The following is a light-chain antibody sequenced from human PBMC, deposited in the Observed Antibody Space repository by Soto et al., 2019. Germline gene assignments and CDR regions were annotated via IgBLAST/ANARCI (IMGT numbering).Light chain of an antibody. Sequence: EIVLAQSPGTLSLSPGEGATLSCRASQSVSSSYLAWYQQKPGQAPRLLIYGASSRATGIPDRFSGSGSGTDFTLTISRLEPEDFAVYYCQQYGSSLTLGGGTKVDI. CDR3: QQYGSSLT. V-gene: IGKV3-20*01. CDR2: GAS. CDR1: QSVSSSY. J-gene: IGKJ4*01.